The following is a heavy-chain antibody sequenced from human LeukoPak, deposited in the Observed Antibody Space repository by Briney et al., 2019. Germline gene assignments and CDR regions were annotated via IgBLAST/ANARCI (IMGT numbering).Heavy chain of an antibody. CDR2: IKQDGSEK. CDR1: GFTFSSYW. V-gene: IGHV3-7*01. CDR3: ARFYGGSALDN. D-gene: IGHD3-16*01. J-gene: IGHJ3*02. Sequence: PGGSLRLSRAASGFTFSSYWMSWVRQAPGKGLEWVANIKQDGSEKYYVDSVKGRFTISRDNAKNTLYLHMNSLRAEDTAVYYCARFYGGSALDNWGQGTMVTVSS.